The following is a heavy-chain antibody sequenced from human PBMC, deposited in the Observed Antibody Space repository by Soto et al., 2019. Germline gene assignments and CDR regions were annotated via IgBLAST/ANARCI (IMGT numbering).Heavy chain of an antibody. D-gene: IGHD3-16*01. V-gene: IGHV3-30*18. CDR3: AKTIGLRLGELAPDF. J-gene: IGHJ4*02. CDR1: GFRFNNYA. Sequence: QVQLVESGGGVVQPGGSLRLSCAASGFRFNNYAIDWVRQAPGKGLEWVAFISFDGRKQYYGDSVQGRFSISRDDSKNTVFLQMSSLRPEDTALYYCAKTIGLRLGELAPDFWGQGTLVTVSS. CDR2: ISFDGRKQ.